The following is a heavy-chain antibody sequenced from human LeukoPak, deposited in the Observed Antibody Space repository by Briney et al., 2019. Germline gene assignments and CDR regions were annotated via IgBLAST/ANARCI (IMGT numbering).Heavy chain of an antibody. D-gene: IGHD1-26*01. Sequence: GASVKVSCKTSGYTFSDHFMHWVRQAPGQGLEWMGWINPNGGATNYAQKFQGRVTMTRDTSISTAYMELSRLRSDDTAVYYCVALLVGAMFDCWGQGTLVIVSS. CDR1: GYTFSDHF. J-gene: IGHJ4*02. CDR2: INPNGGAT. V-gene: IGHV1-2*02. CDR3: VALLVGAMFDC.